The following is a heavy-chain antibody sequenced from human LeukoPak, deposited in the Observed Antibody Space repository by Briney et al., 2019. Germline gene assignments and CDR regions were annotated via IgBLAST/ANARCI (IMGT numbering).Heavy chain of an antibody. CDR1: GFTVSSNY. CDR3: ARARIAAAGYYFDY. Sequence: PGGSLRLSCSASGFTVSSNYMSWVRQAPGKGLAWVAVIYSGGSTYYADSVKGRFTITRDNSQNTLYLQMTSLRAEDTAVYYCARARIAAAGYYFDYWGQGTLVTVSS. CDR2: IYSGGST. J-gene: IGHJ4*02. V-gene: IGHV3-53*01. D-gene: IGHD6-13*01.